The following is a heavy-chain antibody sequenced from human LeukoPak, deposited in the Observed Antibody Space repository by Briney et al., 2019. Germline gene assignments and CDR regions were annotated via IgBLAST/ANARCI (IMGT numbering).Heavy chain of an antibody. Sequence: SETLSLTCAVYGGSFSGYYWSWICQPPGKRLEWIGEINHSGSTNYNPSLKSRVTISVDTSKNQFSLKLSSVTAADTAVYYCARGRWDQFDPWGQGTLVTVSS. CDR1: GGSFSGYY. CDR3: ARGRWDQFDP. D-gene: IGHD1-26*01. CDR2: INHSGST. V-gene: IGHV4-34*01. J-gene: IGHJ5*02.